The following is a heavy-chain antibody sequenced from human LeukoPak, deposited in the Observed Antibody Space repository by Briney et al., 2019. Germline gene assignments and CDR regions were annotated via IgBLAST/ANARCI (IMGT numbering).Heavy chain of an antibody. CDR1: GGSISSYY. Sequence: PSETLSLTCTVSGGSISSYYWSWIRQPPGKGLEWIGYIYYSGSTNYNPSLKSRVTISVDTSKNQFSLKLSSVIAADTAVYYCARSKQIDNWFDPWGQGTLVTVSS. V-gene: IGHV4-59*08. CDR3: ARSKQIDNWFDP. J-gene: IGHJ5*02. D-gene: IGHD2-21*01. CDR2: IYYSGST.